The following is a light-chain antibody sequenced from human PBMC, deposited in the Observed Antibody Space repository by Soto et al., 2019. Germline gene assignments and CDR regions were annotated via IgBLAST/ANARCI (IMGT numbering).Light chain of an antibody. CDR3: QQYGSLPRT. CDR2: GAS. V-gene: IGKV3-20*01. CDR1: HTVTSSY. Sequence: EIVLTQSPGTLSLSPGERATLSCRASHTVTSSYLAWYQQKPGQAPRLLIYGASSRAAGIPNRFSGSGSGTDFTLTISRLEPEDSAVYYCQQYGSLPRTFGQGTKVEIK. J-gene: IGKJ1*01.